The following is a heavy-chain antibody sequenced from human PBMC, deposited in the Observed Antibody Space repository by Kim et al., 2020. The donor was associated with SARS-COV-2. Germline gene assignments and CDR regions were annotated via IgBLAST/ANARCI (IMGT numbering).Heavy chain of an antibody. J-gene: IGHJ3*02. D-gene: IGHD4-17*01. Sequence: SVKVSCKASGFTFTSSAVQWVRQARGQRLEWIGWIVVGSGNTNYAQKFQERVTITRDMSTSTAYMELSSLRSEDTAVYYCAADRDYGDTFAFDIWGQGTMVTVSS. V-gene: IGHV1-58*01. CDR2: IVVGSGNT. CDR3: AADRDYGDTFAFDI. CDR1: GFTFTSSA.